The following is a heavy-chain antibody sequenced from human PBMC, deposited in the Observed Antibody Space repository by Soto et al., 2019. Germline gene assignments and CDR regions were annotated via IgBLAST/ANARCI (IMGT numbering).Heavy chain of an antibody. Sequence: GGSLRLSCAASGFTFSSYAMSWVRQAPGKGLEWVSAISGSGGSTYYADPVKGRFTISRDNSKDTLYLQMNSLRAEDTAVYYCATWRIGAYSSRPPWGQGTLVTVSS. J-gene: IGHJ5*02. CDR2: ISGSGGST. CDR1: GFTFSSYA. D-gene: IGHD6-13*01. V-gene: IGHV3-23*01. CDR3: ATWRIGAYSSRPP.